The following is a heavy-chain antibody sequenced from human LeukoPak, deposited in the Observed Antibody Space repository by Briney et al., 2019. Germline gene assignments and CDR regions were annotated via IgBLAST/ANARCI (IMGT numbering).Heavy chain of an antibody. J-gene: IGHJ6*03. CDR2: IIPIFGTA. CDR3: ARDLSSYYYYYMDV. V-gene: IGHV1-69*13. D-gene: IGHD2/OR15-2a*01. CDR1: GGTFSSYA. Sequence: GASVKVSCKASGGTFSSYAISWVRQAPGQGLVWMGGIIPIFGTANYAQKFQGRVTITADESTSTAYMELSSLRSEDTAVYYCARDLSSYYYYYMDVWGKGTTVTVSS.